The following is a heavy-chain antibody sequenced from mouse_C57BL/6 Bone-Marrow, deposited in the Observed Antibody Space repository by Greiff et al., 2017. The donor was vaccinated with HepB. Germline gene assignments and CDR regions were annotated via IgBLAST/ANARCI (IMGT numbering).Heavy chain of an antibody. Sequence: EVKLMESGGGLVKPGGSLKLSCAASGFTFSSYAMSWVRQTPEKRLEWVATISDGGSYTYYPDNVKGRFTISRDNAKNNLYLQRSHLKSEDTAMYYCARVITTVVYFDYWGQGTTLTVSS. J-gene: IGHJ2*01. V-gene: IGHV5-4*03. CDR3: ARVITTVVYFDY. CDR2: ISDGGSYT. D-gene: IGHD1-1*01. CDR1: GFTFSSYA.